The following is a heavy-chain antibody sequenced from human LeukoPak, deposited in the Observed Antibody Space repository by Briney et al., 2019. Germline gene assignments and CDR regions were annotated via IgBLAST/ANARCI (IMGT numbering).Heavy chain of an antibody. D-gene: IGHD6-13*01. CDR3: ARGRYSSSWYWFDP. CDR1: GGSFSGYY. Sequence: SETLSLTCAVYGGSFSGYYRSWIRQPPGKGLEWIGEINHSGSTNYNPSLKSRVTISVDTSKNQFSLKLSSVTAADTAVYYCARGRYSSSWYWFDPWGQGTLVTVSS. CDR2: INHSGST. J-gene: IGHJ5*02. V-gene: IGHV4-34*01.